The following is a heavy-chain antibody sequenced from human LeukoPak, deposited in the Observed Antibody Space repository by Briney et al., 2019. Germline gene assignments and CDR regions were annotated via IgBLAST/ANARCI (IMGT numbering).Heavy chain of an antibody. V-gene: IGHV4-39*07. J-gene: IGHJ4*02. Sequence: SETLSLTCTVSGGSISSSSYYWGWIRQPPGKGLEWIGEINHSGSTNYNPSLKSRVTISVDTSKNQFSLKLSSVTAADTAVYYCARGGDDYGDYVEGPVDYWGQGTLVTVSS. CDR3: ARGGDDYGDYVEGPVDY. CDR1: GGSISSSSYY. CDR2: INHSGST. D-gene: IGHD4-17*01.